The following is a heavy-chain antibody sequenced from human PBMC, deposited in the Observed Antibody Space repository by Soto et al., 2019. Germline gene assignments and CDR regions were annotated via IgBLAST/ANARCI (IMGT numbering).Heavy chain of an antibody. CDR2: ISRSSSEK. V-gene: IGHV3-21*01. Sequence: PGRSLRLACVAAGFSFSSFGMNWVRQAPGKGLEWVSFISRSSSEKYYADSGKGRFTISRDNAKNSLYLQMNSLRVEDTAVYYCARAARYFDCQWGGRGMDVWGHGTTVTVSS. CDR1: GFSFSSFG. D-gene: IGHD3-9*01. CDR3: ARAARYFDCQWGGRGMDV. J-gene: IGHJ6*02.